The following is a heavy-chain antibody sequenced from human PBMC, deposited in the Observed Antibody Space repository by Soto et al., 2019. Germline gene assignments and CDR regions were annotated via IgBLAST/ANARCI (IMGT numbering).Heavy chain of an antibody. CDR3: ARALPSYYYYGMDV. CDR1: GGSVSSGGYY. Sequence: QVQLQESGPGLVKPSQTLSLTCTVSGGSVSSGGYYWSWIRQHPGKGLEWIGYISYSGSTYYNPSLKSRRTISVDTSKDQFSLELSSVTAADTAVYYCARALPSYYYYGMDVWGQGTTVTVSS. CDR2: ISYSGST. J-gene: IGHJ6*02. V-gene: IGHV4-31*03.